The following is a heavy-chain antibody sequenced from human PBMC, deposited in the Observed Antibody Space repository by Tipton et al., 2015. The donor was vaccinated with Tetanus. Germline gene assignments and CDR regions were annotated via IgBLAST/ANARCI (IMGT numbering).Heavy chain of an antibody. D-gene: IGHD1-26*01. CDR2: VYSSGST. CDR1: GGSLNTFY. CDR3: ARDFRERSGTYYSYYYTMDV. Sequence: TLSLTCTVSGGSLNTFYWNWIRQPAGTGLEWIGRVYSSGSTNYNPSLKSRVTMSIDASKNQFSLGLTSVTAADTAVYYCARDFRERSGTYYSYYYTMDVWGQGTTVTVSS. V-gene: IGHV4-4*07. J-gene: IGHJ6*02.